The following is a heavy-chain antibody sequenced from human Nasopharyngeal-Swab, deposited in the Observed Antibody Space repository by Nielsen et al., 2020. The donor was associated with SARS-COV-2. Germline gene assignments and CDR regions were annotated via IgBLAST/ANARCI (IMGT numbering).Heavy chain of an antibody. D-gene: IGHD7-27*01. CDR2: ISGSGGTI. J-gene: IGHJ4*02. CDR3: ARDRANWDFDY. Sequence: GGSLRLSCAASGFTFSDYYMSWTRQAPGKGLEYISYISGSGGTIYYGDSMKGRFTISRDNAKNSLYLQMDSLRAEDMAVYYCARDRANWDFDYWGQGTLVTVSS. CDR1: GFTFSDYY. V-gene: IGHV3-11*04.